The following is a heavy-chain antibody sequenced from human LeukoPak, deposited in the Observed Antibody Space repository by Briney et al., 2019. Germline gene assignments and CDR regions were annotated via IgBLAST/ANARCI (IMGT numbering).Heavy chain of an antibody. Sequence: SETLSLTCTVSGGSISSSSYYWGWIRQPPGKGLEWIGSIYYSGSTYYNPSLKSRVTICVDTSKNQFSLKLSSVTAADTAVYYCARPLGSLWELDAFDIWGQGTMVTVSS. J-gene: IGHJ3*02. CDR1: GGSISSSSYY. CDR2: IYYSGST. D-gene: IGHD1-26*01. V-gene: IGHV4-39*01. CDR3: ARPLGSLWELDAFDI.